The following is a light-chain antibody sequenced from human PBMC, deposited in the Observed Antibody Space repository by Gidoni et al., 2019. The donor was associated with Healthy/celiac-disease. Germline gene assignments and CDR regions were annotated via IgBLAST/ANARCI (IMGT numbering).Light chain of an antibody. CDR2: GNS. CDR1: SSNIGAGYD. V-gene: IGLV1-40*01. Sequence: SVLTQPPSVPGAPGHTVTISCTRSSSNIGAGYDVHWYQQLPGTAPELLIYGNSNRPSGVPDRFSGSKSGTSASLAITGLQTEDEADDYCQSYDSSLSGSGVFGGGTKLTVL. CDR3: QSYDSSLSGSGV. J-gene: IGLJ2*01.